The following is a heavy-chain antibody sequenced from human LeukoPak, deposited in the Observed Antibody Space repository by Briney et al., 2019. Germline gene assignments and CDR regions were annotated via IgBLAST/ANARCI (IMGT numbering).Heavy chain of an antibody. J-gene: IGHJ4*02. CDR2: MKQDGSEK. D-gene: IGHD4-17*01. CDR1: GFTFSSYW. Sequence: GGSLRLSCVASGFTFSSYWLNWVRQAPGKGLEWVANMKQDGSEKYYVDSVKGRFTISRDNARNSLYLQMNSLRAEDTAVYYCAKDYGASAADPYWGQGTLVTVSS. CDR3: AKDYGASAADPY. V-gene: IGHV3-7*01.